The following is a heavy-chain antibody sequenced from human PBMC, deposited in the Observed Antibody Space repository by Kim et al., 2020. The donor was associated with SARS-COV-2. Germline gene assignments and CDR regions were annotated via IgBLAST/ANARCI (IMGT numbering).Heavy chain of an antibody. CDR1: GFTFSRHW. CDR2: IKEDGSDK. CDR3: AISGTSGLTS. V-gene: IGHV3-7*03. D-gene: IGHD2-2*01. Sequence: GGSLRLSCAASGFTFSRHWMTWVRQAPGKGLEWVAHIKEDGSDKNYMDPVKGRFTISRDNAKNSLYLQMSNLRAEDTAVYFCAISGTSGLTSWGQGTLVTVSS. J-gene: IGHJ5*02.